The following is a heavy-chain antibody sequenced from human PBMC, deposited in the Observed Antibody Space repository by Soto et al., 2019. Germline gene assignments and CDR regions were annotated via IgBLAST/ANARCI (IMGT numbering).Heavy chain of an antibody. CDR1: GYTLTNYG. Sequence: ASVKVSCKASGYTLTNYGISWVRQAPGQGLEWMGWISGYNDDTNYAQKLQGRVTMTKDTSTNTAYMELRSLTSDDTAVYYCVRVGEYSSTWSSSYYYYAMDVWGQGTTVTVSS. V-gene: IGHV1-18*01. D-gene: IGHD6-13*01. J-gene: IGHJ6*02. CDR3: VRVGEYSSTWSSSYYYYAMDV. CDR2: ISGYNDDT.